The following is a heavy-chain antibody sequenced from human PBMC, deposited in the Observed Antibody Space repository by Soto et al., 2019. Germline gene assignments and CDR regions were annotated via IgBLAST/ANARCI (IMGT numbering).Heavy chain of an antibody. V-gene: IGHV4-39*01. J-gene: IGHJ4*02. CDR1: GDSISSSDYY. CDR3: ARLPRTDYNFWSGFL. D-gene: IGHD3-3*01. Sequence: EILSLTCTVSGDSISSSDYYLGWIRQHPGKGLEWIGSIYYSGSTYYNPSLKSRVTISVDTSKNQFSLKLSSVTAADTAVFYCARLPRTDYNFWSGFLWGLGTLVTVSS. CDR2: IYYSGST.